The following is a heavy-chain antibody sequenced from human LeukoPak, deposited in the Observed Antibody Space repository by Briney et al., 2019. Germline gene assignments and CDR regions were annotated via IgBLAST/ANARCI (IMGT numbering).Heavy chain of an antibody. J-gene: IGHJ5*02. CDR1: GASINSYY. Sequence: SETLSLTCTVSGASINSYYWSWIRQPPGKGLEWIGYIYSSGSTNYNPSLKSRVTISVDTSKNQFSLKLSSVTAADTAIYYCAKNNGGARNHWFDPWGQGTLVTVSS. CDR3: AKNNGGARNHWFDP. V-gene: IGHV4-59*01. D-gene: IGHD1/OR15-1a*01. CDR2: IYSSGST.